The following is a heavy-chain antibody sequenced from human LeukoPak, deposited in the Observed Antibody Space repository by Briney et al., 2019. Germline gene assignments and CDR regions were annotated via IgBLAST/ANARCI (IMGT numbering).Heavy chain of an antibody. CDR1: GYTFTGYY. CDR3: AGVGDGWAFDI. V-gene: IGHV1-2*02. CDR2: INPTIVGT. Sequence: GASVRVSCKASGYTFTGYYMHWVRQAPGQGLEWMGWINPTIVGTDYAQKFQGRVSMTRDTSISTAYMELSRLRSDDTAVYYCAGVGDGWAFDIWGQGTMVTVSS. D-gene: IGHD3-10*01. J-gene: IGHJ3*02.